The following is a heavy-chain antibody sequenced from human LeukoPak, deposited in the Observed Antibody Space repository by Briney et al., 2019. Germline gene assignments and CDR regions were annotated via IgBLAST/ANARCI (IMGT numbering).Heavy chain of an antibody. CDR2: RNLNSCGT. D-gene: IGHD3-3*01. CDR1: GYTVTGYY. J-gene: IGHJ4*02. V-gene: IGHV1-2*02. Sequence: ASVKLSCTASGYTVTGYYMHWVRQGPGQGHEWMGCRNLNSCGTNYAQKFQGRLTMTRDTHISKAYMELSRLRSDDTAVYYCPRDGMICGVVQTIELWGQGTLVTVSS. CDR3: PRDGMICGVVQTIEL.